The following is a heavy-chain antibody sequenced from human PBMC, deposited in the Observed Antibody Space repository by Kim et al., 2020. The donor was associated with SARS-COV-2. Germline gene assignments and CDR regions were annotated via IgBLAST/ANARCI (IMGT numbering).Heavy chain of an antibody. CDR2: ISGSGRST. J-gene: IGHJ4*02. V-gene: IGHV3-23*01. D-gene: IGHD3-10*01. Sequence: GGSLRLSCAASGFTFSSYAMSWVRQAPGKGLEWVSAISGSGRSTYYADSVKGRFTISRDNSKNTLYLQMNSLRAEDTAVYYCAKGGRLLWFGELLLNLYYFDYWGQGTLVTVSS. CDR1: GFTFSSYA. CDR3: AKGGRLLWFGELLLNLYYFDY.